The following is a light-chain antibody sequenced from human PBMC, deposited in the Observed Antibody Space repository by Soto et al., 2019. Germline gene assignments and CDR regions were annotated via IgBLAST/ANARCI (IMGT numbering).Light chain of an antibody. Sequence: SYELTQPPSVSVAPGQTASITCGGNNIGSKSVNWYQQKPGQAPVLVVYDDSDRPSGIPERLSGSNSGNTATLTISRVETGDEADYYCQLWDSASDHVVFGGGTKLTVL. CDR3: QLWDSASDHVV. CDR2: DDS. J-gene: IGLJ2*01. CDR1: NIGSKS. V-gene: IGLV3-21*02.